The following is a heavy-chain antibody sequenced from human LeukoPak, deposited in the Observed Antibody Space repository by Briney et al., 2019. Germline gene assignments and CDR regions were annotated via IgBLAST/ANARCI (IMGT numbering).Heavy chain of an antibody. V-gene: IGHV1-69*04. Sequence: ASVKLSCKASGGTFSSYAISWVRQAPGQGLEWMGRIIHILGIANYAQKFQGRVTITADKSTSTAYMELSSLRSEDTAVYYCARSPAYGDHTLDYWGQGTLVTVSS. CDR1: GGTFSSYA. CDR3: ARSPAYGDHTLDY. D-gene: IGHD4-17*01. J-gene: IGHJ4*02. CDR2: IIHILGIA.